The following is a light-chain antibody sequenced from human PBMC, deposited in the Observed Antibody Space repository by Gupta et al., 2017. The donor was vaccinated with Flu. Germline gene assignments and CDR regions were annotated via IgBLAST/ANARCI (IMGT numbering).Light chain of an antibody. CDR1: QSISNW. V-gene: IGKV1-5*03. CDR3: QQDHSYPYT. J-gene: IGKJ2*01. CDR2: KAS. Sequence: DIQMTQSPSTLSASVGDRVTITCRASQSISNWLAWYQQKSGKAPKLLIFKASSLVTGVPSRFSGSGSGTHFTLTISSLQPDDFATYYCQQDHSYPYTFGQGTKLEIK.